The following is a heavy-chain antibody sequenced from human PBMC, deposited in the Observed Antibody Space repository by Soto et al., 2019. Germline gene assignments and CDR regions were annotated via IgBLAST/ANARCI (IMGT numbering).Heavy chain of an antibody. CDR1: GFTFDDYT. V-gene: IGHV3-43*01. CDR2: ISWDGGST. CDR3: AKAETAIVRGYYYYGMDV. D-gene: IGHD5-18*01. Sequence: EVQLVQSGGVVVQPGGSLRLSCAASGFTFDDYTMHWVRQAPGKGLEWVSLISWDGGSTYYADSVKGRVTISRDNSKNSLDLQMNCLRTEDTALYYCAKAETAIVRGYYYYGMDVWGQGTTVTFSS. J-gene: IGHJ6*02.